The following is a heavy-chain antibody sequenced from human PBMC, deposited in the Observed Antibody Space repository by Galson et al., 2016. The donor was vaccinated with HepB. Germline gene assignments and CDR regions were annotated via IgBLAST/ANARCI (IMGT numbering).Heavy chain of an antibody. Sequence: SETLSLTCAVYGGSFSDDYWTWIRQPPGKGLEWIGDIDHSGATHYNPSLKGRVTISLDTSKNQFSLRQTSVTAADTAMYYCARGSREKYIVVAPAARFDPWSQGTLVTVSS. CDR2: IDHSGAT. CDR3: ARGSREKYIVVAPAARFDP. CDR1: GGSFSDDY. V-gene: IGHV4-34*01. J-gene: IGHJ5*02. D-gene: IGHD2-2*01.